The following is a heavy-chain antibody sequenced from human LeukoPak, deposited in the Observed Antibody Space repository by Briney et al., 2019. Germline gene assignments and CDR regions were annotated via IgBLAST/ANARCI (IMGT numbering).Heavy chain of an antibody. CDR3: ASQRRGYSYASRGAFDI. V-gene: IGHV3-73*01. J-gene: IGHJ3*02. Sequence: GGSLRLSCAASGFTFSGSAMHWVRQASGKGLEWVGRVRSKANSYATAYAASVKGRFTIYRDNAKNSLYLQMNSLRAEDTAVYYCASQRRGYSYASRGAFDIWGQGTMVTVSS. CDR2: VRSKANSYAT. D-gene: IGHD5-18*01. CDR1: GFTFSGSA.